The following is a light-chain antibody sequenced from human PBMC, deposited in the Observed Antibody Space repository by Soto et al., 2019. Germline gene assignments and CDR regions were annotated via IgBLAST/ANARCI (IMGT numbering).Light chain of an antibody. CDR3: QQDYNLPPLT. CDR1: QSVISSY. V-gene: IGKV3D-7*01. CDR2: GAS. J-gene: IGKJ4*01. Sequence: PGERVTLSCSASQSVISSYLTWYQQKPGQAPRLLIYGASTRATGIPARFSGSGSGTDFTLTISSLQPEDFAVYYCQQDYNLPPLTFGGGTKVDIK.